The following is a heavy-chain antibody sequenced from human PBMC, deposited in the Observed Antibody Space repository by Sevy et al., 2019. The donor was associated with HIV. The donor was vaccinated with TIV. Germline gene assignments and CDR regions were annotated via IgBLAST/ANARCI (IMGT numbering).Heavy chain of an antibody. V-gene: IGHV3-21*01. CDR3: ARGSAVLSVTIWDGSDY. CDR2: ISSSSNYI. CDR1: GFTFSNYR. Sequence: GGSLRLSCAASGFTFSNYRMNWVRQAPGKGLEWGSSISSSSNYIYYADSVKGRFTISRDNAKNSLYLQMNSLRAEDTDVYYCARGSAVLSVTIWDGSDYWGQGTLVTVSS. D-gene: IGHD2-2*02. J-gene: IGHJ4*02.